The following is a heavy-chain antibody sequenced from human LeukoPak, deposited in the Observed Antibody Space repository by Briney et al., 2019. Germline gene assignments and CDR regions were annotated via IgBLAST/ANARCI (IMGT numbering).Heavy chain of an antibody. D-gene: IGHD5-18*01. V-gene: IGHV3-74*01. CDR1: GFTFSSYW. CDR3: ARRGYSYGPFDY. CDR2: INSDGSST. Sequence: PGGSLRLSCAASGFTFSSYWMHRVRQAPGKGLVWVSRINSDGSSTSYADSVKGRFTISRDNAKNTLYLQMNSLRAEDTAVYYCARRGYSYGPFDYWGQGTLVTVSS. J-gene: IGHJ4*02.